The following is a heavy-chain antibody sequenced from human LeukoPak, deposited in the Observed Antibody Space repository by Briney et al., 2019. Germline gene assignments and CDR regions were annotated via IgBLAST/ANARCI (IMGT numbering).Heavy chain of an antibody. CDR1: GGSISSSNW. CDR2: IYHSGST. CDR3: ARDSSTVTTRHFDY. D-gene: IGHD4-17*01. J-gene: IGHJ4*02. Sequence: SETLSLTCAVSGGSISSSNWWSWVRQPPGKGLEWIGEIYHSGSTNYNPSLKSRVTISVDSSKNQFSLKLNSVTAADTAVYYCARDSSTVTTRHFDYWGQGTLVTVSS. V-gene: IGHV4-4*02.